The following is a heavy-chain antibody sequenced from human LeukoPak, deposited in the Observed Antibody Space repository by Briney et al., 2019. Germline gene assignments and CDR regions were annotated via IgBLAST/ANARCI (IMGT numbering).Heavy chain of an antibody. V-gene: IGHV4-39*07. CDR3: AKDLESWKFGYGHYYFDY. J-gene: IGHJ4*02. CDR1: GGSISSSSYY. D-gene: IGHD3-16*01. Sequence: SETLSLTCTVSGGSISSSSYYWGWIRQPPGKGLEWIGSIYYSGSTYYNPSLKSRVTISVDTSKNQFSLKLSSVTAADTAVYYCAKDLESWKFGYGHYYFDYWGQGTLVTVSS. CDR2: IYYSGST.